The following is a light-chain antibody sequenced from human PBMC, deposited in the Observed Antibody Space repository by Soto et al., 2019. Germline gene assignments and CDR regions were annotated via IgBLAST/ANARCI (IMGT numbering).Light chain of an antibody. Sequence: DIQMTQSPSSLSASVGDRVTITCRASQGISNVLAWYRQIPGKVPKVLIYGASTLQSGVPSRFSGSGSATDFTLPISSLQPQDVATYYCQKYNSAPLTFGPGTKVDIK. CDR2: GAS. J-gene: IGKJ3*01. V-gene: IGKV1-27*01. CDR1: QGISNV. CDR3: QKYNSAPLT.